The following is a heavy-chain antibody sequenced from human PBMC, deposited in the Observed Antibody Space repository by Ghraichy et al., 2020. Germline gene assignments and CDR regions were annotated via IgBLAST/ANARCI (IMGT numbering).Heavy chain of an antibody. D-gene: IGHD6-19*01. V-gene: IGHV3-43*01. CDR2: ISWDGGST. J-gene: IGHJ4*02. CDR1: GFTFDDYT. Sequence: GESLNISCAASGFTFDDYTMHWVRQAPGKGLEWVSLISWDGGSTYYADSVKGRFTISRDNSKNSLYLQMNSLRTEDTALYYCTKGRGSGCTYYFDYWGQGPLVTVSS. CDR3: TKGRGSGCTYYFDY.